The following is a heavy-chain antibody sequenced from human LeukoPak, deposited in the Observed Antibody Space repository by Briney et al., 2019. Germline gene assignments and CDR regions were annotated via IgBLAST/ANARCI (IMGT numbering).Heavy chain of an antibody. CDR3: ARDRTRFSSYYMDV. D-gene: IGHD3-10*01. CDR2: ISAYNGNT. J-gene: IGHJ6*03. Sequence: ASVKVSCKASGYTFTSYGISWVRQAPGQGLEWMGWISAYNGNTNYGQKLQGRVTMTTDTSTSTAYMELRSLRSDDTAVYYCARDRTRFSSYYMDVWGKGTTVTVSS. CDR1: GYTFTSYG. V-gene: IGHV1-18*01.